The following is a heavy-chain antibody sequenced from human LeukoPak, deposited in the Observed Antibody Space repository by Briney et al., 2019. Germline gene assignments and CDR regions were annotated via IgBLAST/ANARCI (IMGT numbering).Heavy chain of an antibody. CDR1: GFTFSSYG. V-gene: IGHV3-33*06. Sequence: PGGALRLSCAASGFTFSSYGMHWVRQALGKGLEGVAVIWYGGSNKYYADSVKSRFTISRDNSKNTLYLQMNSLRAEDTAVYYCAKALDSSGWYYYYMDVWGKGTTVTVSS. CDR3: AKALDSSGWYYYYMDV. D-gene: IGHD6-19*01. J-gene: IGHJ6*03. CDR2: IWYGGSNK.